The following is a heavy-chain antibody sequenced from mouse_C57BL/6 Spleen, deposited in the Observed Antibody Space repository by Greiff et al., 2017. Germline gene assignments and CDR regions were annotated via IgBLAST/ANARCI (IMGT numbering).Heavy chain of an antibody. V-gene: IGHV14-4*01. D-gene: IGHD2-1*01. CDR3: TTYGNSHYYAMDY. CDR2: IDPENGDT. J-gene: IGHJ4*01. Sequence: EVKLQESGAELVRPGASVKLSCTASGFNIKDDYMHWVKQRPEQGLEWIGWIDPENGDTEYASKFQGKATITADTSSNTAYLQLSSLTSEDTAVYYCTTYGNSHYYAMDYWGQGTSVTVSS. CDR1: GFNIKDDY.